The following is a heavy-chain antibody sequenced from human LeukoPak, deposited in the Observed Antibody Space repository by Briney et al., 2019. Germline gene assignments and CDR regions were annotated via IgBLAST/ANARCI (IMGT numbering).Heavy chain of an antibody. CDR1: GGSLSSHY. V-gene: IGHV4-59*03. CDR3: VRTNNDLGSGYKYYFDS. J-gene: IGHJ4*01. D-gene: IGHD3-3*01. Sequence: SETLSLTCTVSGGSLSSHYWSWIRQPPGEGLEWIGCINYSGKISYRPSLKCGVTISVDTSKHQLSLRLRTVPPADPATWLCVRTNNDLGSGYKYYFDSWGHGAPVTVSS. CDR2: INYSGKI.